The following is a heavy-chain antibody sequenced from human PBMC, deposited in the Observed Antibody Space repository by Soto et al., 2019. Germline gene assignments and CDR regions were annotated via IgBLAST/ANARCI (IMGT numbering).Heavy chain of an antibody. J-gene: IGHJ3*02. D-gene: IGHD3-22*01. CDR1: GFTFSSYS. CDR2: ISSSSSYI. V-gene: IGHV3-21*01. Sequence: GGSLRLSCAASGFTFSSYSMNWVRQAPGKGLELVSSISSSSSYIYYADSVKGRFTISRDNAKNSLYLQMNSLRAEDTAVYYCARVAGGYYDSSGYYLKRQPHAFDIWGQGTMVTVSS. CDR3: ARVAGGYYDSSGYYLKRQPHAFDI.